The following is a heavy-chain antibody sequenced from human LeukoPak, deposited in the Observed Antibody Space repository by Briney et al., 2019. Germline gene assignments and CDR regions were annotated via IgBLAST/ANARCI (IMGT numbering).Heavy chain of an antibody. V-gene: IGHV1-18*01. J-gene: IGHJ4*02. CDR1: GYTFTSYG. CDR3: TRDKGGSYSDY. CDR2: ISAYNGNT. D-gene: IGHD2-15*01. Sequence: GASVKVSCKASGYTFTSYGISWVRQAPGQGLEWMGWISAYNGNTNYAQKLQGRVTMTRDTSTSTVYMELSSLGSEDTAVYYCTRDKGGSYSDYWGQGTLVTVSS.